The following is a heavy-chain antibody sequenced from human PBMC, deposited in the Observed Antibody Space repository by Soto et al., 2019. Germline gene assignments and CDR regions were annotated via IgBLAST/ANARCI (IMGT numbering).Heavy chain of an antibody. CDR2: ISVSGGST. CDR3: ASNTRYDPPDY. J-gene: IGHJ4*02. D-gene: IGHD3-16*01. V-gene: IGHV3-23*01. Sequence: EVQLLESGGGLVQPGGSLRLSCAAFGFTFSSYAMSWVRQAPGKGLAWASGISVSGGSTYYADSVKGRFTISRDNSKNTLYLQMNSLRAEDTAVYYCASNTRYDPPDYWGQGTLVTVSS. CDR1: GFTFSSYA.